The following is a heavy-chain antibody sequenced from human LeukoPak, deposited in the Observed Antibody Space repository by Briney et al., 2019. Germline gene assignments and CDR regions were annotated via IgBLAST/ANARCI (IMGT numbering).Heavy chain of an antibody. V-gene: IGHV4-59*08. CDR3: ARRRKVPAPRAGDAFDI. Sequence: SETLSLTCPVSGGSISDYYWNWIRQPPGKGLEWIGYIYYSGSTNYSPSLKSRVTISVDTSKNQFSLKLSSVTAADTAIYYCARRRKVPAPRAGDAFDIWGQGTMVTVSS. CDR2: IYYSGST. CDR1: GGSISDYY. D-gene: IGHD2-21*02. J-gene: IGHJ3*02.